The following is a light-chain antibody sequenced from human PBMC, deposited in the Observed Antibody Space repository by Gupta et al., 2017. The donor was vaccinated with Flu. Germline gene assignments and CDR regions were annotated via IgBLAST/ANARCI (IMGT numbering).Light chain of an antibody. CDR1: SSDIGGYNH. J-gene: IGLJ3*02. V-gene: IGLV2-14*01. Sequence: TSSDIGGYNHVSWYQQYPGKAPKLMIYEVSNRPSGVSNRFSGSKSGNTASLTISGLQADDEADYYCSSYGSKSTWVFGGGTRLTVL. CDR3: SSYGSKSTWV. CDR2: EVS.